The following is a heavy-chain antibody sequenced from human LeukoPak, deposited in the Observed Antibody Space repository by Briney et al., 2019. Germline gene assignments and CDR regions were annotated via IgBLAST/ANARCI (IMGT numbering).Heavy chain of an antibody. CDR2: ISGSGGST. CDR3: AKDRSPSAAGYYYYDV. V-gene: IGHV3-23*01. CDR1: GFTFSSYA. Sequence: GGSLRLSCAASGFTFSSYAMSWVRQAPGKGLEWASAISGSGGSTYYADSVKGRFTISRDNSKNTLYLQMNSLRAEDTAVYHCAKDRSPSAAGYYYYDVWGQGTTVTVSS. D-gene: IGHD6-13*01. J-gene: IGHJ6*03.